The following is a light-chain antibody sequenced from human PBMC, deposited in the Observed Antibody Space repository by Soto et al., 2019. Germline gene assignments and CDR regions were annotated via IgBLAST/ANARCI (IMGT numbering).Light chain of an antibody. Sequence: EIVMTQSPATLSVSPGERATLSCRASQSVSSNLAWYQQKPGQAPRLLIYGASTRATGIPARSSGSGSGTAFTLTISSLQSEDFAVYYCQQYNNWPPGTFGQGTKVENK. CDR2: GAS. J-gene: IGKJ1*01. CDR3: QQYNNWPPGT. V-gene: IGKV3-15*01. CDR1: QSVSSN.